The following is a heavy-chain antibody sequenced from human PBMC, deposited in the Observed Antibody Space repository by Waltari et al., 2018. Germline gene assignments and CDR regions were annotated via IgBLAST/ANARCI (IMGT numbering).Heavy chain of an antibody. CDR2: IDWDDDK. Sequence: QVTLRESGPALVKPTQTLTLTCTFSGFSLSTSGMCVSWIRQPPGKALEWLARIDWDDDKYYSTSLKTRLTISKDTSKNQVVLTMTNMDPVDTATYYCARIRYYYDSSGYSQHWGQGTLVTVSS. D-gene: IGHD3-22*01. CDR3: ARIRYYYDSSGYSQH. J-gene: IGHJ1*01. CDR1: GFSLSTSGMC. V-gene: IGHV2-70*15.